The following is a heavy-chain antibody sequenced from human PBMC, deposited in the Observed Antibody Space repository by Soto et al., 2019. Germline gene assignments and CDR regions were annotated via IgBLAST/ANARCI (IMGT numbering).Heavy chain of an antibody. V-gene: IGHV1-2*02. CDR3: ARPPGYISDWYYFDL. CDR1: GYSFIDYC. Sequence: ASVKVSCKASGYSFIDYCMHWVRQAPGQGFEWMGRISPKSGGTNYAQKFEGRVTMTWDTSLNTAYMELSSLISEDTAVYYCARPPGYISDWYYFDLWGQGTLVTVSS. J-gene: IGHJ4*02. CDR2: ISPKSGGT. D-gene: IGHD3-9*01.